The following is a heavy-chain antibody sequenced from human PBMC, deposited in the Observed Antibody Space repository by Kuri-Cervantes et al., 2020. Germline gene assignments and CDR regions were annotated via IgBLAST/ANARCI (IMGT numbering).Heavy chain of an antibody. CDR2: IYYSGST. CDR3: ARIHRFTIFGVVIPHPRWFDP. J-gene: IGHJ5*02. Sequence: ESLRLSCTVSGGSISSSSYYWGWIRQPPGKGLEWIGSIYYSGSTYYNPSLKSRVTISVDTSKNQFSLKLSSVTAADTAVYYCARIHRFTIFGVVIPHPRWFDPWGQGTLVTVSS. CDR1: GGSISSSSYY. D-gene: IGHD3-3*01. V-gene: IGHV4-39*07.